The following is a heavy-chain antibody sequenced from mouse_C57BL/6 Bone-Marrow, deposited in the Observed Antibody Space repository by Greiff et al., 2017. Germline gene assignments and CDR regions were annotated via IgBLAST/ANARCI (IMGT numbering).Heavy chain of an antibody. J-gene: IGHJ2*01. V-gene: IGHV1-80*01. Sequence: VKLMESGAELVKPGASVKISCKASGYAFSSYWMNWVKQRPGKGLEWIGQIYPGDGDTNYNGKFKGKATLTADKSSSTAYMQLSSLTSEDSAVYFCARNYYSGFDYWGQGTTLTVSS. CDR3: ARNYYSGFDY. D-gene: IGHD1-1*01. CDR1: GYAFSSYW. CDR2: IYPGDGDT.